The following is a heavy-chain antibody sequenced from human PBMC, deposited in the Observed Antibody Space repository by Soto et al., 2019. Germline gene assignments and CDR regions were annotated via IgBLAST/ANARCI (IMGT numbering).Heavy chain of an antibody. CDR2: IYHSGST. J-gene: IGHJ3*02. D-gene: IGHD3-22*01. CDR3: ARERYYYYDSSGYYYVRDAFDI. Sequence: QVQLQESGPGLVKPSGTLSLTCAVSGGSISSSNWWSWVRQPPGKGLEWIGEIYHSGSTNYNPSLKSRVSISVDKSKNQFSLKLSSVTAADTAVYYCARERYYYYDSSGYYYVRDAFDIWGQGTMVTVSS. V-gene: IGHV4-4*02. CDR1: GGSISSSNW.